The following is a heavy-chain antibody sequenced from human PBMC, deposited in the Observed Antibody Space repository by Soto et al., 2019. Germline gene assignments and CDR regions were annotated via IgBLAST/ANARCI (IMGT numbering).Heavy chain of an antibody. CDR1: GVAFNSHS. CDR3: ARDRVIRYTGYELDL. J-gene: IGHJ5*02. CDR2: MTSDGSSK. D-gene: IGHD3-9*01. V-gene: IGHV3-30-3*01. Sequence: QMQLLESGGGVVQPVKDLRLSCAASGVAFNSHSMHCVRQAPGKGLEWLALMTSDGSSKFYDDSVKGRCTISRDKSNNTLYLEMNSLRREDTGVYCCARDRVIRYTGYELDLWGQGTLVTVSS.